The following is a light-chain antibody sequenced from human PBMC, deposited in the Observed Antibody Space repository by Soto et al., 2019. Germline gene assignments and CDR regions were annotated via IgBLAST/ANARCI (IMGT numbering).Light chain of an antibody. CDR3: SSYGGSNNYVI. CDR1: SSDVGGYDY. J-gene: IGLJ2*01. V-gene: IGLV2-8*01. CDR2: EVS. Sequence: QSALTQPPSASGSPGQSVTISCTGTSSDVGGYDYVSWYQQHPGKVPKLLIYEVSKRPSGVPDRFSASKSGNTASLTVSGLQAEDEADYYCSSYGGSNNYVIFGGGTKVTVL.